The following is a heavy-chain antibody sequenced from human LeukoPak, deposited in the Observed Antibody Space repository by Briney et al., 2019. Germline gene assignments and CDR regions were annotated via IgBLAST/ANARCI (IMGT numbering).Heavy chain of an antibody. CDR2: IYYGGGT. J-gene: IGHJ4*02. Sequence: LSPMCNVRRESNNSRFHCSGWLHKTQGKGLEWIGSIYYGGGTHYNPSLKSRATIFLDTSMNQFSLRLTSVTAADTALYFCARESFEEPGTMDHWGQGTLVSVSS. CDR3: ARESFEEPGTMDH. CDR1: RESNNSRFHC. V-gene: IGHV4-39*07. D-gene: IGHD4/OR15-4a*01.